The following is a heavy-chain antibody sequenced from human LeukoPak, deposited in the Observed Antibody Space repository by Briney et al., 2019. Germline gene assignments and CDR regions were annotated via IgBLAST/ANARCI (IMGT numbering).Heavy chain of an antibody. J-gene: IGHJ6*04. V-gene: IGHV3-48*03. CDR1: GFTFSSYE. Sequence: GGSLRLSCAASGFTFSSYEMNWVRQAPGKGLEWVSYISSSGSTIYYADSVKGRFTISRDNAKNSLYLQMNSLRAEDTAVYYCAELGITMIGGVWGEGTTVTISS. D-gene: IGHD3-10*02. CDR3: AELGITMIGGV. CDR2: ISSSGSTI.